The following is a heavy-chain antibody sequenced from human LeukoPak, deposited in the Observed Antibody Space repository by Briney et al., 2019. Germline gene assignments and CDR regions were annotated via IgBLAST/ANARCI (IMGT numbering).Heavy chain of an antibody. CDR2: IYSGGST. V-gene: IGHV3-66*01. Sequence: GGSLRLSCAASGFTVSSNYMSWVRQAPGKGLEWVSVIYSGGSTYYADSVKGRFTISRDNSKNTLYLQMNSLRAEDTAVYYCAKLDYYYDSSGYYLPDYWGQGTLVTVSS. J-gene: IGHJ4*02. D-gene: IGHD3-22*01. CDR1: GFTVSSNY. CDR3: AKLDYYYDSSGYYLPDY.